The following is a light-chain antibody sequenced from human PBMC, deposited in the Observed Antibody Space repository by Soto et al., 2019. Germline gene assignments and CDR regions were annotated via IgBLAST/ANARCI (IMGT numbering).Light chain of an antibody. Sequence: EIMMTQSPGTLSASPGERATLSCRASQSVSSNLAWYQQRPGQAPRLLIYAVSTRATGIPARFSGSGSGTEFTLTISSLKSEDFAVYYCQQYNKWPLTFGHGTKVEIK. V-gene: IGKV3-15*01. CDR2: AVS. CDR1: QSVSSN. CDR3: QQYNKWPLT. J-gene: IGKJ1*01.